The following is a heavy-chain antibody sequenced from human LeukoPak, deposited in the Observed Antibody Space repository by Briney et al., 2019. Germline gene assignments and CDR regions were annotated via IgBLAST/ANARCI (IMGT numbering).Heavy chain of an antibody. V-gene: IGHV3-30*19. CDR2: ISYDGSNK. D-gene: IGHD6-13*01. CDR3: PGVRIRIATSGDAFDI. J-gene: IGHJ3*02. CDR1: GFTFSSYG. Sequence: GGSLRLSCAGSGFTFSSYGMHWVRQAPGKGLEGVAVISYDGSNKYYADSVKGRFTISRDNSKNTLYLQMNSLRAESTAVYYGPGVRIRIATSGDAFDIWGQRTMVTVSS.